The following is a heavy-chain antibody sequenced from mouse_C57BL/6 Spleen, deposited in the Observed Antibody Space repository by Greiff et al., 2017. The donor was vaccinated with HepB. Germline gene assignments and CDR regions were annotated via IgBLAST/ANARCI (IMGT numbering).Heavy chain of an antibody. J-gene: IGHJ2*01. Sequence: QVQLQQPGAELVRPGSSVKLSCKASGYTFTSYWMHWVKQRPIQGLEWIGNIDPSDSETHYNQKFKDKATLTVDKSSSTAYMQLSSLTSEDSAVYYCARSGTGDSLDYWGQGTTLTVSS. CDR1: GYTFTSYW. CDR3: ARSGTGDSLDY. V-gene: IGHV1-52*01. D-gene: IGHD3-1*01. CDR2: IDPSDSET.